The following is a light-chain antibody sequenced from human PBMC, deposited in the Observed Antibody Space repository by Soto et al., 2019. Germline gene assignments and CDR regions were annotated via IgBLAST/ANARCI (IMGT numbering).Light chain of an antibody. Sequence: EIVMTQSPATLSVSPGERATLSCRASQSISRNLAWFQQKPGQAPRLLISGASNRATGIPSRFSGSGYGTELTLTIISLQYEDFAVYYCQEYNNWPPYTFGQGTKLEI. CDR2: GAS. J-gene: IGKJ2*01. V-gene: IGKV3-15*01. CDR1: QSISRN. CDR3: QEYNNWPPYT.